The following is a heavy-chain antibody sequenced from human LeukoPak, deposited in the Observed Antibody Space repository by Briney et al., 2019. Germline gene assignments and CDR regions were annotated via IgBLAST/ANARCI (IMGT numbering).Heavy chain of an antibody. CDR3: ARRLGGIAVAGTNAFDI. Sequence: GGSLRLSCAASGFTFSCYAMSWVRQAPGKGLEWVANIKQDGSEKYYVDSVKGRFTISRDNAKNSLYLQMNSLRAEDTAVYYCARRLGGIAVAGTNAFDIWGQGTMVTVSS. V-gene: IGHV3-7*01. D-gene: IGHD6-19*01. J-gene: IGHJ3*02. CDR1: GFTFSCYA. CDR2: IKQDGSEK.